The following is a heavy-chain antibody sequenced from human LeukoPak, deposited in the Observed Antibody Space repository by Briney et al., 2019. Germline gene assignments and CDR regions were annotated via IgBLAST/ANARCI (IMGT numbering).Heavy chain of an antibody. Sequence: ASVKVSCKASGYSFTSYGITWVRQAPGQGLEWMGWISAYNGNTKYAQKLQGRVTMTTDSSTTTAYMELKSLRSDDTAVYYCARDHYYGTSGYDCWGQGTLVTVSS. CDR3: ARDHYYGTSGYDC. CDR1: GYSFTSYG. J-gene: IGHJ4*02. V-gene: IGHV1-18*01. D-gene: IGHD3-22*01. CDR2: ISAYNGNT.